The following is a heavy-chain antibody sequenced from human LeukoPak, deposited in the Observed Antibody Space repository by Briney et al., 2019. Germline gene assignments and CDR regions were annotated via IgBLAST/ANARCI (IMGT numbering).Heavy chain of an antibody. CDR2: LRGDGGRK. Sequence: PGGSLRLSCAPSGFTFDEFAMHWAPQAPGKGLECGSLLRGDGGRKDYADSVKRRFTISRDNSKTSLYLQMNSLTAADTAFYFCARDRMSRAPTYFHHWGQGTLVTVPA. CDR1: GFTFDEFA. J-gene: IGHJ1*01. D-gene: IGHD2-2*01. V-gene: IGHV3-43*02. CDR3: ARDRMSRAPTYFHH.